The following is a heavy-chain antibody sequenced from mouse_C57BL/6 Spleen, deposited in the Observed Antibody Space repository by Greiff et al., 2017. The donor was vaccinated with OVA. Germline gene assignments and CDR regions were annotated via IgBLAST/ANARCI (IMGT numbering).Heavy chain of an antibody. CDR3: ASRTGTGAMDY. J-gene: IGHJ4*01. D-gene: IGHD4-1*01. CDR1: GYTFPSYT. CDR2: INTSSGYT. V-gene: IGHV1-4*01. Sequence: VQLQQSGAELARPGASVQMSCKASGYTFPSYTMHWVQQRPGQGLEWIGYINTSSGYTKYNQKFKDKATLTADKSSSTAYMQLSSLTSEDSAVYYCASRTGTGAMDYWGQGTSVTVSS.